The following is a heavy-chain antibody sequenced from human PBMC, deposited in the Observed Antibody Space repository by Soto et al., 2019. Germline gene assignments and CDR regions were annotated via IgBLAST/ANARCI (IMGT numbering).Heavy chain of an antibody. CDR2: IWYDGSNK. CDR1: GFTFSSYG. D-gene: IGHD3-16*01. V-gene: IGHV3-33*01. Sequence: QVQLVESGGGVVQPGRSLRLSCAASGFTFSSYGMHWVRQAPGKGLEWVAVIWYDGSNKYYADSVKGRFTISRDNSKNTLYLQMNSLRAEDTAVYYCARDHPNLGGGMDVWGQGTTVTVSS. J-gene: IGHJ6*02. CDR3: ARDHPNLGGGMDV.